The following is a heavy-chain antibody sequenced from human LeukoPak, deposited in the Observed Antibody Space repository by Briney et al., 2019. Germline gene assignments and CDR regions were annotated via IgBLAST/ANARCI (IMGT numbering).Heavy chain of an antibody. Sequence: GGSLRLSCAASGFTFSSYGMHWVRQAPGKGLEWVAFIRYDGSNKYYADSVKGRFTIFRDNSKNTLYLQMNSLRAEDTAVYYCAKGVSGYYYNDAFDIWGQGTMVTVSS. CDR3: AKGVSGYYYNDAFDI. CDR1: GFTFSSYG. J-gene: IGHJ3*02. D-gene: IGHD3-22*01. CDR2: IRYDGSNK. V-gene: IGHV3-30*02.